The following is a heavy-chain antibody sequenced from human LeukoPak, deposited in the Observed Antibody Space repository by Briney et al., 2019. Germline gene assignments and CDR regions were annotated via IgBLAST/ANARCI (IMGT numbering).Heavy chain of an antibody. D-gene: IGHD6-19*01. CDR1: GYTFTSYG. CDR3: ARAAGVDIAVAGDFDY. J-gene: IGHJ4*02. Sequence: ASVKVSGKASGYTFTSYGISWVRQAPGQGLEWMGWISAYNGNTNYAQKLQGRVTMTTDTSTSTAYMELRSLRSDDTAVYYCARAAGVDIAVAGDFDYWGQGTLVTVSS. V-gene: IGHV1-18*01. CDR2: ISAYNGNT.